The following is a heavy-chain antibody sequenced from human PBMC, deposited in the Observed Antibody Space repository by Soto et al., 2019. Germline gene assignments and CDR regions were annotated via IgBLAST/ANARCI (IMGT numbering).Heavy chain of an antibody. Sequence: SVKVSCKASGFTFTSSAVQWVRQARGQRLEWIGWIVVGNGNTNYAQKFQERVTITRDMSTSTAYMELSSLRSEDTAVYYCAAERIAAAGDYFDYWGQGTLVTVSS. CDR2: IVVGNGNT. CDR1: GFTFTSSA. J-gene: IGHJ4*02. D-gene: IGHD6-13*01. V-gene: IGHV1-58*01. CDR3: AAERIAAAGDYFDY.